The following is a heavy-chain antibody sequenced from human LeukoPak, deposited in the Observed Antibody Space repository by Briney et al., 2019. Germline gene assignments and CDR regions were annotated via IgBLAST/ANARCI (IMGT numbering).Heavy chain of an antibody. V-gene: IGHV3-74*01. CDR1: GFTFSSYW. Sequence: GPLRLSCAASGFTFSSYWMHWVRQAPGKGLVWVSRINSDGSSTSYADSVKGRFTISRDNAKNTLYLQMNSLRAEDTAVYYCARGGQWLAPYFDYWGQGTLVTVSS. CDR2: INSDGSST. D-gene: IGHD6-19*01. J-gene: IGHJ4*02. CDR3: ARGGQWLAPYFDY.